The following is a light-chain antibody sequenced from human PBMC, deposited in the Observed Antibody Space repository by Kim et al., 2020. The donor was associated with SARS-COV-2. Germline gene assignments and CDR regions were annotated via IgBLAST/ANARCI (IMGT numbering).Light chain of an antibody. CDR1: QSVSSW. CDR2: TAS. J-gene: IGKJ2*01. CDR3: QQYNFYPYT. V-gene: IGKV1-5*03. Sequence: SSSVGHRLPVTARASQSVSSWFAWCQQRPGKAPYLLIYTASGVQSGVPSMFSGSGSGTEFTLTISSLQPDDFATYYCQQYNFYPYTFGQGTKLEI.